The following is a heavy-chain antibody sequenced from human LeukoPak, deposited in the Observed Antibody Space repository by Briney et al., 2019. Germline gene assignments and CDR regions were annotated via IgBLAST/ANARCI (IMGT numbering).Heavy chain of an antibody. CDR2: ISGSGGST. J-gene: IGHJ4*02. D-gene: IGHD2-2*01. CDR3: AKLSVVVVPAARGEFDY. V-gene: IGHV3-23*01. CDR1: GFTFSSYA. Sequence: PGGSLRLSCAASGFTFSSYAMSWVRQAPGKGLEWVSAISGSGGSTYYADSVRGRFTISRDNSKNTLYLQMNSLRAEDTAVYYCAKLSVVVVPAARGEFDYWGQGTLVTVSS.